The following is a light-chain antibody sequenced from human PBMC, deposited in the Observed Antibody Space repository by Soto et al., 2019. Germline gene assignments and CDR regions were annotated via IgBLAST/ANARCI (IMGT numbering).Light chain of an antibody. J-gene: IGKJ1*01. CDR2: DAS. CDR3: QLYNSYTWT. V-gene: IGKV1-5*01. CDR1: QSVSDW. Sequence: DIQMTQSPSTLSASVGDIVTITCRASQSVSDWLAWYQQKPGKAPKLLIYDASSLESAVPSRFSGSGSGTEFTLNISSLQPDDFATYYCQLYNSYTWTFGQGTKVEIK.